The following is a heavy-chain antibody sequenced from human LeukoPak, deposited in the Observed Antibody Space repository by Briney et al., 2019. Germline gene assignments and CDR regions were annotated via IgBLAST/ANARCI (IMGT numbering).Heavy chain of an antibody. V-gene: IGHV3-23*01. CDR1: GFTFSSYA. Sequence: PGGSLRLSCAASGFTFSSYAMSWVRQAPGKGLEWVSAISGSGGSTSYAQKFQGRVTMTRDMSTSTVYMELSSLRSEDTAVYYCARLNDPLDYWGQGTLVTVSS. CDR2: ISGSGGST. J-gene: IGHJ4*02. D-gene: IGHD2-8*01. CDR3: ARLNDPLDY.